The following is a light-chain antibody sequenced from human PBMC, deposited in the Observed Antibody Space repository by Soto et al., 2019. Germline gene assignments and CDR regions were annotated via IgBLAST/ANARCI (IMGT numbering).Light chain of an antibody. Sequence: QSVLTQPPSASGTPGQRVTISCSGGSSNIGSNTVNWYQQLPGTAPKLLIYSNNQRPSGVPDRFSGSKSGTSASLAISGLQSEDEADYYCAPWDDXLKIYVFETGTKVPAL. CDR3: APWDDXLKIYV. V-gene: IGLV1-44*01. CDR2: SNN. CDR1: SSNIGSNT. J-gene: IGLJ1*01.